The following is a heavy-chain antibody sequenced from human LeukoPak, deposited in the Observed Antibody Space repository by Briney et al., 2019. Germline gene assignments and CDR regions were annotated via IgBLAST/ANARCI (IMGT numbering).Heavy chain of an antibody. CDR3: ARDPQTWGAMVTPNDY. J-gene: IGHJ4*02. V-gene: IGHV3-30-3*01. D-gene: IGHD5-18*01. Sequence: GGSLRLSCAASGFTFSSYAMHWVRQAPGKGLEWVAVISYDGSNKYYADSVKGRFTISRDNSKNTLYLQINSLRAEDTAVYYCARDPQTWGAMVTPNDYWGQGTLVTVSS. CDR1: GFTFSSYA. CDR2: ISYDGSNK.